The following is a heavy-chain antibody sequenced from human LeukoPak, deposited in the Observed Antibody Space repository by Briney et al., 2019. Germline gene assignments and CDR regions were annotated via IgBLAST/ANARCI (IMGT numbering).Heavy chain of an antibody. Sequence: ASAKVSCKASGYTFTSYYMHWVRQAPGQGLEWMGIINPSGGSTSYAQKFQGRVTMTRDMSTSTDYMELSSLRSEDTAVYYCARDNSVEDTAWWFDPWGQGTLVTVSS. CDR2: INPSGGST. V-gene: IGHV1-46*01. CDR3: ARDNSVEDTAWWFDP. D-gene: IGHD4-23*01. J-gene: IGHJ5*02. CDR1: GYTFTSYY.